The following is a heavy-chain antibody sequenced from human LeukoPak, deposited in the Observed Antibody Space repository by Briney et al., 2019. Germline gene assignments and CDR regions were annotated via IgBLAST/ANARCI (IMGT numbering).Heavy chain of an antibody. D-gene: IGHD3-10*01. J-gene: IGHJ3*02. CDR1: GGAITNGGYF. V-gene: IGHV4-31*03. CDR2: FYDSRNT. Sequence: SETLSLTCTVSGGAITNGGYFWTWVRQHPGQGLDWIGYFYDSRNTYYNPSLRSRVTISLDASKNHFSLRLSSVTAADTAVYYCAARGVTHAFEIWGQGTMVTVSS. CDR3: AARGVTHAFEI.